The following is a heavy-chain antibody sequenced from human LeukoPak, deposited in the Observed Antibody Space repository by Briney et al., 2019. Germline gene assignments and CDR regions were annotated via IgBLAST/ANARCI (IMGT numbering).Heavy chain of an antibody. CDR2: INHSGST. CDR1: GGSFSGCY. Sequence: SETLSLTCAVYGGSFSGCYWSWIRQPPGKGLEWIGEINHSGSTNYNPSLKSRVTISVDTSKNQFSLKLSSVTAADTAVYYCARSGYGSGRGRRFLDYWGQGTLVTVSS. CDR3: ARSGYGSGRGRRFLDY. J-gene: IGHJ4*02. V-gene: IGHV4-34*01. D-gene: IGHD3-10*01.